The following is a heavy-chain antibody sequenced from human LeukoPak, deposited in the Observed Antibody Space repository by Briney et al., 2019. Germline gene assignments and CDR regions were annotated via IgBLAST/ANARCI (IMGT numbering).Heavy chain of an antibody. D-gene: IGHD2-2*01. CDR1: RFTFSSYA. J-gene: IGHJ3*02. CDR2: ISGSGFTT. Sequence: GGSLRLSCAASRFTFSSYAMSWVRQAPGEGLEWVSAISGSGFTTYYADSVKGRFTISRDNSKNTLYLQMNSLRADDTAVYFCAKDVLSRAFDIWGQGTVVTISS. CDR3: AKDVLSRAFDI. V-gene: IGHV3-23*01.